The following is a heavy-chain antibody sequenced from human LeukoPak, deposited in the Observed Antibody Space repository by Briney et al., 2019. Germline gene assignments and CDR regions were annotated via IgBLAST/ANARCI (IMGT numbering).Heavy chain of an antibody. Sequence: SETLSLTCTVSGSSVSSGSYYWSWIRQPPGKGLEWIGYIYYSGSTNYNPSLKSRVTISVDTSKNQFSLKLSSVTAADTAVYYCARAAYSYGYGRWGQGTLVTVSS. CDR3: ARAAYSYGYGR. D-gene: IGHD5-18*01. CDR2: IYYSGST. J-gene: IGHJ4*02. V-gene: IGHV4-61*01. CDR1: GSSVSSGSYY.